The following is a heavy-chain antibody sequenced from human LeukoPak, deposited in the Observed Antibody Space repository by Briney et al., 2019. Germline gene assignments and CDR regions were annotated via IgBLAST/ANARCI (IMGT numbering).Heavy chain of an antibody. Sequence: GGSLRLSCAASGFTFSSYGMHWVRQAPGKGLEWVAVISYDGSNKYYADSVKGRFTISRDNSKNTLYLQMNSLRAEDTAVYYCATDYYDSSGYYPDDYWGQGTLVTVSS. D-gene: IGHD3-22*01. CDR3: ATDYYDSSGYYPDDY. CDR2: ISYDGSNK. V-gene: IGHV3-30*03. J-gene: IGHJ4*02. CDR1: GFTFSSYG.